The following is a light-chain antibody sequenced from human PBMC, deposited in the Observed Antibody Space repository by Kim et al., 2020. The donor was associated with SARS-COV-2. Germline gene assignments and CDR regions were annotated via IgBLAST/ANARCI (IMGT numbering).Light chain of an antibody. CDR3: AAWDDSLIGRV. V-gene: IGLV1-44*01. J-gene: IGLJ3*02. CDR1: SSNIGTNT. Sequence: QSVLTQPPSASGIPGQRVTIPCSGSSSNIGTNTVNWYQQLPGTAPKLLIYNNSQRPSGVPDRFSGSKSGTSASLAISGLQSEDEADYFCAAWDDSLIGRVFGGGTQLTVL. CDR2: NNS.